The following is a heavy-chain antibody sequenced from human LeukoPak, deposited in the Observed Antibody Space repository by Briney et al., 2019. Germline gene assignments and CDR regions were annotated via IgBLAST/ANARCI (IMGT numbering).Heavy chain of an antibody. V-gene: IGHV3-23*01. CDR3: AKDRGY. Sequence: GGSLRLSCVTSGFTFTTYAMIWVRQTPGKGLEWVSAISGSGDNTNYAESVKGRFTISRDNSKNTLYLQMNSLRADDTAVYYCAKDRGYWGQGTLVTVSS. CDR1: GFTFTTYA. J-gene: IGHJ4*02. CDR2: ISGSGDNT.